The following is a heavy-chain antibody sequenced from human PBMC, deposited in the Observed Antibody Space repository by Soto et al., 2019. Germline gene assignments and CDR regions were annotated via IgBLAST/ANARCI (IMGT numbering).Heavy chain of an antibody. CDR3: ARDLNLGLAAG. J-gene: IGHJ4*02. CDR2: INPYNGNI. D-gene: IGHD6-13*01. V-gene: IGHV1-18*01. Sequence: QVQLVQSGAEVKKPGASVKVSCKASGYTFTSYSISWVRQAPGQGLEWMGWINPYNGNIKYAQKLQGRVNMTTDTSTSTAYMELRSLRSDDTAVYYCARDLNLGLAAGWGQGSLVTVSS. CDR1: GYTFTSYS.